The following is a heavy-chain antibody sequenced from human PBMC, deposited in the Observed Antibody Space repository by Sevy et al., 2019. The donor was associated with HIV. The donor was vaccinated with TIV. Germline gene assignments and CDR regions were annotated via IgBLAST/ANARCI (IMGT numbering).Heavy chain of an antibody. V-gene: IGHV4-59*01. J-gene: IGHJ6*03. CDR3: ARVEYSSSFQAYYYYYYMDV. D-gene: IGHD6-6*01. CDR1: GGSISSYY. CDR2: IYYSGST. Sequence: SGTLSLTCTVSGGSISSYYWSWIRQPPGKGLEWIGYIYYSGSTNYNPSLKRRVTISVDTSKNQFSLKLSSVTAADTAVYYCARVEYSSSFQAYYYYYYMDVWGKGTTVTVSS.